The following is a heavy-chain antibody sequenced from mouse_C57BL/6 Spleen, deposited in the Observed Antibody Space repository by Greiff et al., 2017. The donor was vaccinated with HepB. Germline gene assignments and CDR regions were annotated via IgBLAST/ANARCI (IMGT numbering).Heavy chain of an antibody. J-gene: IGHJ3*01. CDR1: GYTFTSYW. V-gene: IGHV1-53*01. D-gene: IGHD2-1*01. CDR2: INPSNGGT. Sequence: VQLQESGPELVKPGASVKLSCKASGYTFTSYWMHWVKQRPGQGLEWIGNINPSNGGTNYNEKFKSKATLTVDKSSSTAYMQLSSLTSEDSAVYYCARSGVSYGWFAYWGQGTLVTVSA. CDR3: ARSGVSYGWFAY.